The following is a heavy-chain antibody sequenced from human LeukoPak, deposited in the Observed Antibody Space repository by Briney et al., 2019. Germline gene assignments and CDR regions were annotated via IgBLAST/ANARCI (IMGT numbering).Heavy chain of an antibody. Sequence: SVKVSCKASGGTFSSYAISWVRQAPGQGLEWMGGIIPIFGTANYAQKFQGRVTMTRDTSINTAYMELNSLRSEDTAVYYCARGTPSGWLGAVYWGQGTLVTVSS. D-gene: IGHD6-19*01. J-gene: IGHJ4*02. CDR1: GGTFSSYA. CDR3: ARGTPSGWLGAVY. V-gene: IGHV1-69*05. CDR2: IIPIFGTA.